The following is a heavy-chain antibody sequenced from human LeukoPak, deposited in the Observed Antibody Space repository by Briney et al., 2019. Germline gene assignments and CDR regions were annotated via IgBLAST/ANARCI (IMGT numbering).Heavy chain of an antibody. Sequence: KTSETLSLTCSVSGGSISSSSYYWGWIRQPPGKGLEWIGSIYYSGSTYYNPSLKSRVTISVDTSKNQFSLKLSSVTAADTAVYYCARRGQTEYSSGRYPWLDPWGQGILVTVSS. CDR2: IYYSGST. J-gene: IGHJ5*02. CDR1: GGSISSSSYY. CDR3: ARRGQTEYSSGRYPWLDP. D-gene: IGHD6-19*01. V-gene: IGHV4-39*01.